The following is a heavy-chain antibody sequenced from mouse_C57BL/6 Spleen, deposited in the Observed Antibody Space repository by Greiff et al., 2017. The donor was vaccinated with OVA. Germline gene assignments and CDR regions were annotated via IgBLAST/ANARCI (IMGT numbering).Heavy chain of an antibody. CDR2: ISSGGDYI. D-gene: IGHD1-1*01. CDR1: GFTFSSYA. V-gene: IGHV5-9-1*02. CDR3: TRERGLLYAMDY. J-gene: IGHJ4*01. Sequence: VHLVESGEGLVKPGGSLKLSCAASGFTFSSYAMSWVRQTPEKRLEWVAYISSGGDYIYYADTVKGRFTISRDNARNTLYLQMSSLKSEDTAMYYCTRERGLLYAMDYWGQGTSVTVSS.